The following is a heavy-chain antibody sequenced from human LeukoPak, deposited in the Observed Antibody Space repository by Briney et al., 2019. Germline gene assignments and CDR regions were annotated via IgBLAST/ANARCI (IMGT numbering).Heavy chain of an antibody. J-gene: IGHJ5*02. V-gene: IGHV4-4*07. CDR3: SREPEP. CDR1: GGSLSGYY. CDR2: IYASGSA. Sequence: SETLSLTCTVSGGSLSGYYWTWIRQPAGKGLEWIGRIYASGSASYNPSLESRVTMSADTSKNEISLKLTSVTAADTAVYYCSREPEPWGQGTLVTVSS.